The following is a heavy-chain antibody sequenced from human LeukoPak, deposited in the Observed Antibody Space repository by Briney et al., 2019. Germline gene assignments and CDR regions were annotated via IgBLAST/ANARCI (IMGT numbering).Heavy chain of an antibody. CDR3: ARAYGSGSYTLLFFDY. CDR1: GYTFTSYY. J-gene: IGHJ4*02. D-gene: IGHD3-10*01. Sequence: ASVKVSCKASGYTFTSYYMHWVRQAPGQGLEWMGIINPSGGSTSYAQKFQGRVTMTRDTSTSTVYMELSSLRSEDTAVYYRARAYGSGSYTLLFFDYWGQGTLVTVSS. CDR2: INPSGGST. V-gene: IGHV1-46*01.